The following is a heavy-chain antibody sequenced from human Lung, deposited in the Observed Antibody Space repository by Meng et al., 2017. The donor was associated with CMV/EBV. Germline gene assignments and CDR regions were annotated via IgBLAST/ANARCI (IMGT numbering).Heavy chain of an antibody. CDR2: ISTSNGYT. CDR1: GYTFTNDA. D-gene: IGHD2-21*01. Sequence: QGQLVQSGAEVKKPGASVKISCKASGYTFTNDANTWVRQAPGQGLEWMGWISTSNGYTFYAQKFQGRVTMTTDTSTTTAYMELRSLRSDDTAVYYCARDLDIVVASAFDYWGQGTLVTVSS. CDR3: ARDLDIVVASAFDY. V-gene: IGHV1-18*01. J-gene: IGHJ4*02.